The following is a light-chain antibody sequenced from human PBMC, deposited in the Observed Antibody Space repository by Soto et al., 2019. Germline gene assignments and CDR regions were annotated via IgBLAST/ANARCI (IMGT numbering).Light chain of an antibody. Sequence: DIQMTQSPSSLSASVGDRVTITCRASQSISNYLNWYQQKPGKAPKLLIYAASSLQSGVPSRFSGSGSGTAFALTISSLQTEDFATYYCQQSYSTPRTLGQGTTGEI. CDR1: QSISNY. V-gene: IGKV1-39*01. J-gene: IGKJ1*01. CDR3: QQSYSTPRT. CDR2: AAS.